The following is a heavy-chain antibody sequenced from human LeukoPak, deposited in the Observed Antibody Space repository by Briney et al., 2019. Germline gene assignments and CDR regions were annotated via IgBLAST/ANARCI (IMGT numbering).Heavy chain of an antibody. CDR1: GFTFSSFA. V-gene: IGHV3-23*01. J-gene: IGHJ4*01. CDR3: AKVVQTGNSMFDY. D-gene: IGHD2/OR15-2a*01. Sequence: SGGSLRLSCAASGFTFSSFAMSWVRQAPGKGQEWVSGFSETNSGIYYADSVKGRFTISRDNSRNTLYLQMNSLGVEDTAIYFCAKVVQTGNSMFDYWGQGALVTVSS. CDR2: FSETNSGI.